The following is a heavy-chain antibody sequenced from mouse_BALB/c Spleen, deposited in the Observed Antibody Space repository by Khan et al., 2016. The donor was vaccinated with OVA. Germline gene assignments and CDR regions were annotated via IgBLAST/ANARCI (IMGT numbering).Heavy chain of an antibody. CDR1: GFSLTSYG. J-gene: IGHJ1*01. Sequence: LQQSGPGLVQPSQSLSITCTVSGFSLTSYGVHWVRQPPGKGLEWLGVIWSYGSTDYNAAFISRLSISKDNSKSQVFFKMNSLQADDTAIYYCARFYDYEGYFDVWGAGTTVTVSS. D-gene: IGHD2-4*01. CDR2: IWSYGST. CDR3: ARFYDYEGYFDV. V-gene: IGHV2-4*02.